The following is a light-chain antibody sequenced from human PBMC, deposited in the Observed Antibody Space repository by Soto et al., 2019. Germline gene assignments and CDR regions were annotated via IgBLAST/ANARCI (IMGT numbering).Light chain of an antibody. V-gene: IGKV1-39*01. J-gene: IGKJ2*01. Sequence: DIQMTQSPSSLSASVGDRVTITCRASQNIFTYLNWYQQRPGKAPNLLIYAASNLQSGVPSRFSGSGSGTDFTLTISSLQPEYFATYYCQHSYSSPTFGQGTKLEIK. CDR3: QHSYSSPT. CDR1: QNIFTY. CDR2: AAS.